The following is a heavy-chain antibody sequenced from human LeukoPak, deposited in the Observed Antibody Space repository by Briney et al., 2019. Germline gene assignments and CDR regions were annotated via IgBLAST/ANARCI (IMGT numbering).Heavy chain of an antibody. CDR2: INHSGST. CDR3: ASRYYYDSSGYNYRFDY. Sequence: PSETLSLTCAVYSGSFSGYYWSWIRQPPGKGLEWIGEINHSGSTNYNPSLKSRVTISVDTSKNQFSLKLSSVTAADTAVYYCASRYYYDSSGYNYRFDYWGQGTLVTVSS. CDR1: SGSFSGYY. V-gene: IGHV4-34*01. D-gene: IGHD3-22*01. J-gene: IGHJ4*02.